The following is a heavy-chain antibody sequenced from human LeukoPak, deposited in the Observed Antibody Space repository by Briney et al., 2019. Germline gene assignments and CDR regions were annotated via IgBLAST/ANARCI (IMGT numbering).Heavy chain of an antibody. CDR1: GFTFSSYS. CDR2: ISSSSYI. D-gene: IGHD3-10*01. V-gene: IGHV3-21*01. J-gene: IGHJ6*03. Sequence: GGSLRLSCAASGFTFSSYSMNWVRQAPGKGLEWVSSISSSSYIYYADSVKGRFTISRDNAKNSLYLQMNSLRAEDTAVYYCARDLRRYVMVRGVIEAASDYYYYYYMDVWGKGTTVTVSS. CDR3: ARDLRRYVMVRGVIEAASDYYYYYYMDV.